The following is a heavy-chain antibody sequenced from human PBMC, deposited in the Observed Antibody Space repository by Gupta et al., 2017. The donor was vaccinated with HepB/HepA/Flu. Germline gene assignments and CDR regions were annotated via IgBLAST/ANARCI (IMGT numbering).Heavy chain of an antibody. CDR2: IIPIFGTA. Sequence: QVQLVQSGAEVKRPGSSVKVSCKASGGTFSSLAISWVRQAPGQGLEWMGGIIPIFGTAKYTQKFQGRVKITAGEFTSTAYMGLKGLRSEDTAVYYCASIAAACYYYMDVWGNGTSVTFSS. CDR1: GGTFSSLA. J-gene: IGHJ6*03. D-gene: IGHD6-13*01. V-gene: IGHV1-69*01. CDR3: ASIAAACYYYMDV.